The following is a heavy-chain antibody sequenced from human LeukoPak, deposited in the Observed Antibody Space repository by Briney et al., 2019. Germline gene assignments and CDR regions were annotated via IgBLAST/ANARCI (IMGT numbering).Heavy chain of an antibody. CDR2: IIPILGIA. V-gene: IGHV1-69*04. Sequence: SVKVSCKASGGTFSSYAISWVRQALGQGLEWMGRIIPILGIANYAQKFQGRVTITADKSTSTAYMELSSLRSEDTAVYYCARVGYSGYDGALDYWGQGTLVTVSS. D-gene: IGHD5-12*01. CDR1: GGTFSSYA. J-gene: IGHJ4*02. CDR3: ARVGYSGYDGALDY.